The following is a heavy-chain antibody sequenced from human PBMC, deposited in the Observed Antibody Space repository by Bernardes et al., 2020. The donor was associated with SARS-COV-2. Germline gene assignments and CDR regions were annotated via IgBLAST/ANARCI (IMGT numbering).Heavy chain of an antibody. D-gene: IGHD6-19*01. V-gene: IGHV3-33*01. CDR2: IWYDGSNK. CDR1: GFTFSSYG. Sequence: GGSLRLSCAASGFTFSSYGMHWVRQAPGKGLEWVAVIWYDGSNKYYADSVKGRFTISRDNSKNTLYLQMNSLRAEDTAVYYCARDLIAVAGPLDYWGQGTLVTVSS. J-gene: IGHJ4*02. CDR3: ARDLIAVAGPLDY.